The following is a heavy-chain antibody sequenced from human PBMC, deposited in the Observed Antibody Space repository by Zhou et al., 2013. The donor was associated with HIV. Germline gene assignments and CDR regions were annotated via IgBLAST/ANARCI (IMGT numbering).Heavy chain of an antibody. D-gene: IGHD2-2*01. Sequence: QVQLVQSGAEVRKPGSSVKVSCKASGGPFNSNIINWVRQAPGQGLEWMGRITPLLGTTSYAQKFQGRVTITADKSTTTSYMDLSSLRSDDTAVYYCAGKYCSSTSCYYYFDYWGQGTLVTVSS. CDR3: AGKYCSSTSCYYYFDY. J-gene: IGHJ4*02. CDR2: ITPLLGTT. CDR1: GGPFNSNI. V-gene: IGHV1-69*08.